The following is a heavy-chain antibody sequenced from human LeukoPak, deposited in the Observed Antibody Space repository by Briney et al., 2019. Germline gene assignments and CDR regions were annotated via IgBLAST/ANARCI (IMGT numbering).Heavy chain of an antibody. J-gene: IGHJ4*02. CDR3: ARGGSGWYFDY. CDR2: IYSSGST. D-gene: IGHD6-19*01. CDR1: GFTVSSNY. Sequence: PGGSLRLSCAASGFTVSSNYMSWVRQAPGKGLEWVSVIYSSGSTYYADSVKGRSTISRDNSKNTLSLQMNSLRAEDTAVYYCARGGSGWYFDYWGQGTLVTVSS. V-gene: IGHV3-66*01.